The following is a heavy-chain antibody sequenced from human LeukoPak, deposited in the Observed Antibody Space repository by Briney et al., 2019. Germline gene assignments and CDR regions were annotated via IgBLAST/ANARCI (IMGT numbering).Heavy chain of an antibody. J-gene: IGHJ4*02. Sequence: SETLSLTCTVSGGSISSSSYYWGWIRQPPGKGLEWIGSIYYSGSTYYNPSLKSRVTISVDTSKNQFSLKLSSVTAADTAVYYCASWTGGGSYWFDYWGQGTLVTVSS. CDR3: ASWTGGGSYWFDY. CDR2: IYYSGST. V-gene: IGHV4-39*07. CDR1: GGSISSSSYY. D-gene: IGHD3-10*01.